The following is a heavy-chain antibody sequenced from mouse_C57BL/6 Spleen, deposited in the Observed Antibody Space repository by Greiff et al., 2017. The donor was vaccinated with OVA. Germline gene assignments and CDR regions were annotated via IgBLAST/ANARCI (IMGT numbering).Heavy chain of an antibody. CDR3: ARHYYDYRFAY. CDR2: INPNNGGT. J-gene: IGHJ3*01. D-gene: IGHD2-4*01. Sequence: VQLQQSGPELVKPGASVKIPCKASGYTFTDYNMDWVKQSHGKSLEWIGDINPNNGGTIYNQKFKGKATLTVDKSSSTAYMELRSLTSEDTAVYYCARHYYDYRFAYWGQGTLVTVSA. V-gene: IGHV1-18*01. CDR1: GYTFTDYN.